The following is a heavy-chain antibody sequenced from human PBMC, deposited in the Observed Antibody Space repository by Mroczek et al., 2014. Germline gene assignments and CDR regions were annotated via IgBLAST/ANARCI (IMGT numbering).Heavy chain of an antibody. CDR3: ARDGEWGPDYGRYYYYGMDV. D-gene: IGHD4-17*01. Sequence: QVQLVESGPGLVKPSQTLSLTCTVSGGSISSGGYYWSWIRQHPGKGLEWIGYIYYSGSTYYNPSLKSRVTISVDTSKNQFSLKLSSVTAADTAVYYCARDGEWGPDYGRYYYYGMDVWGQGTTVTVSS. CDR1: GGSISSGGYY. CDR2: IYYSGST. J-gene: IGHJ6*02. V-gene: IGHV4-31*03.